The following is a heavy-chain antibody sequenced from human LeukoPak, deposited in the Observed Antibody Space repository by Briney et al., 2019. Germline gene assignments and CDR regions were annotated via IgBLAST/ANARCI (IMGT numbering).Heavy chain of an antibody. J-gene: IGHJ3*02. CDR3: AKDCYSSGWGAAFDI. V-gene: IGHV3-30*18. D-gene: IGHD6-19*01. CDR1: GFTFSDSG. CDR2: ISYDGSNK. Sequence: GTSLRLSCAASGFTFSDSGMHWVRQAPGKGLEWAALISYDGSNKYYADSVKGRFTISRSNSKNILYLQMNSLRPEDTAVYYCAKDCYSSGWGAAFDIWGQGTMVTVSS.